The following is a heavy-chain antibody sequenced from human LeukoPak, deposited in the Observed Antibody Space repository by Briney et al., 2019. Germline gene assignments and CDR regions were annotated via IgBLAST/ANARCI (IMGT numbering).Heavy chain of an antibody. J-gene: IGHJ3*02. V-gene: IGHV3-7*01. CDR3: ARAGSGYYRYDAFDI. CDR1: GFTFSSYW. Sequence: QPGRSLRLSCAASGFTFSSYWMSWVRQAPGKGLEWVANIKQDGSEKYYVDSVKGRFTISRDNAKNSLYLQMNSLRAEDTAVYYCARAGSGYYRYDAFDIWGQGTMVTVSS. D-gene: IGHD3-22*01. CDR2: IKQDGSEK.